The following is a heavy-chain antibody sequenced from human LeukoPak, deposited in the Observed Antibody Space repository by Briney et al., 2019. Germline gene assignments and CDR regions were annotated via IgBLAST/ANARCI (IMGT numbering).Heavy chain of an antibody. D-gene: IGHD6-19*01. V-gene: IGHV1-69*05. J-gene: IGHJ4*02. CDR3: ARSVIGYSSGYFDY. CDR1: GGTFSSYA. Sequence: GSSVKVSCKASGGTFSSYAISWVRQAPGQGLEWMGGIIPIFGTANYAQKFQGRVTITTDECTSTDYMELSSLRSEDTAVYYCARSVIGYSSGYFDYWGQGTLVTVSS. CDR2: IIPIFGTA.